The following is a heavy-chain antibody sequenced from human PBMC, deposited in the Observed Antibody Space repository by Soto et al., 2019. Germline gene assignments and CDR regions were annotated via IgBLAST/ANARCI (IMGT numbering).Heavy chain of an antibody. CDR2: IYYSGST. D-gene: IGHD3-10*01. CDR1: GGSISSSSYY. J-gene: IGHJ5*02. Sequence: SETLSLTCTVSGGSISSSSYYWGWIRQPPGKGLEWIGSIYYSGSTYYNPSLKSRVTISVDTSKNQFSLKLSSVTAADTAVYYCARHERGASWFDPWGQGTLVTVSS. V-gene: IGHV4-39*01. CDR3: ARHERGASWFDP.